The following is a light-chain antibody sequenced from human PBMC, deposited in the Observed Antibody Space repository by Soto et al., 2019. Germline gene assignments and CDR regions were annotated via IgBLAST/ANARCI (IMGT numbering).Light chain of an antibody. CDR3: QQYNNWPPEGT. CDR1: QSVSSN. Sequence: EIVMTQSPATLSVSPGERATLSCRASQSVSSNLAWYQQKPGQAPRLLIYSASTRATGIPARFSGSGYGTEYTLTISRVQSEDFAVYYCQQYNNWPPEGTFGQGTKVEIK. V-gene: IGKV3-15*01. CDR2: SAS. J-gene: IGKJ1*01.